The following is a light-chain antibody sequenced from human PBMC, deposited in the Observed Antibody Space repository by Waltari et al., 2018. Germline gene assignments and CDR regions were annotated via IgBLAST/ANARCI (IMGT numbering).Light chain of an antibody. CDR1: QDISTS. V-gene: IGKV6-21*01. CDR2: YAT. J-gene: IGKJ4*01. Sequence: EIVLTQFPDFQSVTPTEKVTITCGASQDISTSLHWYQQTPDQSPKHLIKYATESFSCVPSSLSGTGSGTHFTRTINSLEADDAATYYCQQSRSFPLTFGGGTTVEIK. CDR3: QQSRSFPLT.